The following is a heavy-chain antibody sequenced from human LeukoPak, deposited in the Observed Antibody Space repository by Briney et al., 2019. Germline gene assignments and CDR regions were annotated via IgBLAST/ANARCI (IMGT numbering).Heavy chain of an antibody. CDR3: ARVGNYYDSSGYYHFFDY. D-gene: IGHD3-22*01. CDR1: GGSFSGYY. J-gene: IGHJ4*02. V-gene: IGHV4-34*01. CDR2: INHSGST. Sequence: SETLSLTCAVYGGSFSGYYWSWIRLPPGKGLEWIGEINHSGSTNYNPSLKSRVTISVDTSKNQFSLKLSSVTAADTAVYYCARVGNYYDSSGYYHFFDYWGQGTLVTVSS.